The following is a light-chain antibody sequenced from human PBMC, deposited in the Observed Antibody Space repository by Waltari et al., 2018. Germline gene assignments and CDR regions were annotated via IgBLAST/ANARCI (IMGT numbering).Light chain of an antibody. CDR1: SSDIGRHNY. J-gene: IGLJ2*01. CDR3: SSYTTTSTLLVV. V-gene: IGLV2-14*03. CDR2: DVN. Sequence: QSALTQPASVSGSPGQSITISCPGTSSDIGRHNYVSCYQHHPDKAPKLMIFDVNNRPSGVSDRFSGSKSGNTASLTISGLQAEDEADYYCSSYTTTSTLLVVFGGGTKLTVL.